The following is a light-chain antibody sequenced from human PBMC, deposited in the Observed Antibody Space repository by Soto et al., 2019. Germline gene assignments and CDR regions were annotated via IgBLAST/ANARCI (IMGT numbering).Light chain of an antibody. CDR1: QSVSSN. V-gene: IGKV3-15*01. J-gene: IGKJ5*01. Sequence: VLTQSPGTLSLSPGERATLSCRASQSVSSNYLAWYQRKPGQAPRLLIYGASSRATGIPARFSGSGSGTEFTLSISSLQSEDFAVYYCQQYNNWPFITFGQGTRLENK. CDR3: QQYNNWPFIT. CDR2: GAS.